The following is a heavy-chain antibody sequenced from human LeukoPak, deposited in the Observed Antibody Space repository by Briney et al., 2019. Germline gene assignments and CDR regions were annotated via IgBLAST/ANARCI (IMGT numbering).Heavy chain of an antibody. V-gene: IGHV4-39*01. CDR1: VGSISSSSYY. CDR3: ARGVKWRLFDAFDI. J-gene: IGHJ3*02. Sequence: SETLSLTCIVSVGSISSSSYYWGWIRQPPGKGREWLGGIFYSGSTQYNLSLKSRVTISVDTSKHQFSLKLSSVTAADRAVFYCARGVKWRLFDAFDIWGEGTVV. D-gene: IGHD2-2*03. CDR2: IFYSGST.